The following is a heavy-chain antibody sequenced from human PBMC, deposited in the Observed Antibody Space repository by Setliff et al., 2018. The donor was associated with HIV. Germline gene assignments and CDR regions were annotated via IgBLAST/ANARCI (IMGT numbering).Heavy chain of an antibody. CDR2: IYPGDSEI. CDR3: ARERGDCSSNTCYGTDY. J-gene: IGHJ4*02. D-gene: IGHD2-2*01. CDR1: GYSFTSYW. V-gene: IGHV5-51*01. Sequence: PGESLKISCEASGYSFTSYWIGWVRQLPGKGLEWMGIIYPGDSEIGYSPSFQGQVTISADKSISTAYLQWSSLKASDTAIYYCARERGDCSSNTCYGTDYWGQGTLVTVSS.